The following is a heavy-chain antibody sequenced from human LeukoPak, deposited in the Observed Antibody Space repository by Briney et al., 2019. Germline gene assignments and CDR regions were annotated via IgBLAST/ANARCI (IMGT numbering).Heavy chain of an antibody. V-gene: IGHV3-74*01. CDR2: INSDGSST. Sequence: GGSLRLSCAASGFTFSNYWMTWVRQAPGKGLVWVSRINSDGSSTSYADSVKGRFTISRDNAKNTLSLQMNSLRAEDTAFYYCAILAAAGTADYWGQGTLVTASS. CDR3: AILAAAGTADY. CDR1: GFTFSNYW. D-gene: IGHD6-13*01. J-gene: IGHJ4*02.